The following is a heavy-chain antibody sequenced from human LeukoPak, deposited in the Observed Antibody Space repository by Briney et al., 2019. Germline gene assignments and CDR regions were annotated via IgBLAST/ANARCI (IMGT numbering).Heavy chain of an antibody. CDR3: AKPHFDY. J-gene: IGHJ4*02. CDR1: GFTFSNYI. CDR2: IKEDGSKE. V-gene: IGHV3-7*01. Sequence: GGSLRLSCAASGFTFSNYIMTWVRQAPGKGLEWVANIKEDGSKEYYVDSLKGRFTISRDNAKNSLYLQMNSLRAEDTAVYYCAKPHFDYWGQGTLVTVSS.